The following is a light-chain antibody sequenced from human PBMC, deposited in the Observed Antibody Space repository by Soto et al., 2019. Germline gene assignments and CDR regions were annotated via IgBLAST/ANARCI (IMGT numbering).Light chain of an antibody. V-gene: IGKV3-20*01. Sequence: IVLTQSPGTLSLSPGERATLSCRASQSVSSSYLAWYQQKPGRAPRLLIDGASSRATGIPDRSSGSGSGTDFTLTISRLEPEDLAVYYCQQYGSLVTFGQGTKVEIK. CDR1: QSVSSSY. CDR2: GAS. J-gene: IGKJ1*01. CDR3: QQYGSLVT.